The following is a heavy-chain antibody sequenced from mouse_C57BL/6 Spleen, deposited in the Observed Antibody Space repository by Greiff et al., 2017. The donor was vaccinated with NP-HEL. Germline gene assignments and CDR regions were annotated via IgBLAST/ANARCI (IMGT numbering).Heavy chain of an antibody. Sequence: EVQLQESGAELVKPGASVKLSCTASGFNIKDYYMHWVKQRTEQGLEWIGRIDPEDGETKYAPKFQGKATITADTSSNTAYLQLSSLTSEDTAVYYLARDYYGSMKNWYFDVWGTGTTVTVSS. CDR3: ARDYYGSMKNWYFDV. CDR2: IDPEDGET. V-gene: IGHV14-2*01. J-gene: IGHJ1*03. CDR1: GFNIKDYY. D-gene: IGHD1-1*01.